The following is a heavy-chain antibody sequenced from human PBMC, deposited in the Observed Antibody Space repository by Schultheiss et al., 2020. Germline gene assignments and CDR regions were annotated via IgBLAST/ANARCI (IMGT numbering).Heavy chain of an antibody. Sequence: TLSLTCTVSGGSISSGGYYWGWIRQPPGKALEWLALIDWDDDKYYSTSLKSRLTITKDTSKSQVVLTMTNMDPVDTATYYCARTPTDLEGSNYYGMDVWGQGTTVTVSS. CDR1: GGSISSGGYY. V-gene: IGHV2-70*01. J-gene: IGHJ6*02. CDR2: IDWDDDK. CDR3: ARTPTDLEGSNYYGMDV.